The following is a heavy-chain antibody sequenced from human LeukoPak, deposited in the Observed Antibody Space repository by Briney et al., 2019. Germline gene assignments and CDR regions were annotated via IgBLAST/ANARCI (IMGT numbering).Heavy chain of an antibody. CDR1: GFTFSSCG. J-gene: IGHJ4*02. CDR3: AKDLGVRYFDWLIPGSDY. CDR2: ISYDGSNK. Sequence: GGSLRLSCAASGFTFSSCGMHWVRQAPGKGLEWVAVISYDGSNKYYADSVKGRFTISRDNSKNTLYLQMNSLRAEDTAVYYCAKDLGVRYFDWLIPGSDYWGQGTLVTVSS. V-gene: IGHV3-30*18. D-gene: IGHD3-9*01.